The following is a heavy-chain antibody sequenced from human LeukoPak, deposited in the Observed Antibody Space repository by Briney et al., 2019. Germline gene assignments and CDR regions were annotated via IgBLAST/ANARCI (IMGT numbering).Heavy chain of an antibody. CDR3: STSRFCSSTSCLFPFDN. CDR2: ISSSSSYI. CDR1: GFTFSSYN. J-gene: IGHJ4*02. V-gene: IGHV3-21*01. D-gene: IGHD2-2*01. Sequence: GGSLRLSCAASGFTFSSYNMNWARQVPGKGLEWVSSISSSSSYIYYADSLKGRFTISRDNAKNSLYLQINSLRAEDTAVYYCSTSRFCSSTSCLFPFDNWGQGTLVTVSS.